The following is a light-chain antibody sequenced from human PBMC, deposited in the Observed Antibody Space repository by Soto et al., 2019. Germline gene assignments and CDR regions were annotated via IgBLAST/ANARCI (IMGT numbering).Light chain of an antibody. CDR2: GAF. J-gene: IGKJ5*01. CDR1: PSVTNY. V-gene: IGKV3-11*01. Sequence: EIVLTQSPATLSLSPGERAPLSCRARPSVTNYLAWYQQKPGQAPRLLIYGAFNRATGIPARFSGSGSGTDFTLTISSLEPEDFAVYYCQQRNIWPPVTFGQGTRLEIK. CDR3: QQRNIWPPVT.